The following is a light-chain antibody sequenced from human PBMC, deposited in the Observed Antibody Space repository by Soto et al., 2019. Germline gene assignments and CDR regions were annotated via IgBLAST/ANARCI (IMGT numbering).Light chain of an antibody. Sequence: EIVMTQSPATLSVSPGERATLSCRASQSVAGNLAWYQQKPGQAPRLIMYGASSRATGIPARCSGSGSGTEFTLTINSLQSEDFGVYYCQQYNNWPLTFGGGTKVEIK. CDR2: GAS. CDR3: QQYNNWPLT. J-gene: IGKJ4*01. CDR1: QSVAGN. V-gene: IGKV3-15*01.